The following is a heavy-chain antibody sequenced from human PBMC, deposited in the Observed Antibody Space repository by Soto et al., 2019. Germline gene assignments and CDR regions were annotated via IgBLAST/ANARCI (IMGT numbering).Heavy chain of an antibody. CDR1: GYIFRNNW. D-gene: IGHD3-22*01. CDR2: IDLTDSYT. CDR3: ARHGGSHYLSSRYHYALDY. J-gene: IGHJ4*02. Sequence: GESLKISCKGSGYIFRNNWITWVRQMPGKGLEWMGRIDLTDSYTSYSPSFQGHVSFSADKSINTTYLHFSSLRASDTAVYYCARHGGSHYLSSRYHYALDYWGQGTPVTVSS. V-gene: IGHV5-10-1*01.